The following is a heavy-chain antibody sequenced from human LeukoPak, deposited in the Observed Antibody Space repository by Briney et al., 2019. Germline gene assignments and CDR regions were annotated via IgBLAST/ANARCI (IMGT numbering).Heavy chain of an antibody. V-gene: IGHV1-2*02. CDR2: VNPNDGDT. CDR1: GCTFTDYY. CDR3: ARANFLYCSSSTCLFDY. D-gene: IGHD2-2*01. J-gene: IGHJ4*02. Sequence: ASVKVTCKASGCTFTDYYMHWVRQGPGQGFEWMGFVNPNDGDTNYAQKFQGRVTMTRDTSISTAHMEVSRLRSDDTAVYYCARANFLYCSSSTCLFDYWGQGTLVTVSS.